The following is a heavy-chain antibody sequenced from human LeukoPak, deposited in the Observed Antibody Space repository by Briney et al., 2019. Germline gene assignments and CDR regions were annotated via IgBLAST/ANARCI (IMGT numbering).Heavy chain of an antibody. J-gene: IGHJ4*02. CDR1: GGSVSSSYS. CDR2: IYYSGST. D-gene: IGHD1-7*01. Sequence: SETLSLTCSVSGGSVSSSYSWGWIRQPPGKRLEWIGSIYYSGSTYYSPSLKSRVTISVDTSKNQFSLKLSSVTAADTAVYYCARGTTPAAGAYWGQGTLVTVSS. CDR3: ARGTTPAAGAY. V-gene: IGHV4-39*01.